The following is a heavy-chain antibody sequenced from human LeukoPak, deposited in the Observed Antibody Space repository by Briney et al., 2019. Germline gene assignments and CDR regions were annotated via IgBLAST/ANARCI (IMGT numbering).Heavy chain of an antibody. V-gene: IGHV3-30*04. CDR3: ARANLLCYFDY. CDR2: ISYDGSNK. Sequence: GGSLRLSCAASGFTFSSYAMHWVRQAPGKGLEWVAVISYDGSNKYCADPVKGRFTISRDNSKNTLYLQMNSLRAEDTAVYYCARANLLCYFDYWGQGTLVTVSS. CDR1: GFTFSSYA. J-gene: IGHJ4*02. D-gene: IGHD2-21*01.